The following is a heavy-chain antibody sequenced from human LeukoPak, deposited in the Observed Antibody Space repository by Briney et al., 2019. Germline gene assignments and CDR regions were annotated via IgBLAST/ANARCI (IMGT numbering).Heavy chain of an antibody. Sequence: PGGSLRLSCAASGFTFTSYAMSLVRQAPGKGLEWVSAISGSGGRTYYADSVKGRFTISRDDSKNTVNLQMNSLRAEDTAVYYCAKGSYSGTIRGAFDIWGQGTMVTVSS. V-gene: IGHV3-23*01. D-gene: IGHD1-26*01. CDR3: AKGSYSGTIRGAFDI. CDR1: GFTFTSYA. J-gene: IGHJ3*02. CDR2: ISGSGGRT.